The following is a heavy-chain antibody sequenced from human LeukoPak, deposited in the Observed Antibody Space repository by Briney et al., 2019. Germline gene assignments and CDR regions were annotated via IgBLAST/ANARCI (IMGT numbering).Heavy chain of an antibody. CDR2: INPTGGST. J-gene: IGHJ6*02. CDR3: ARDQRFVVVTFAGMDV. D-gene: IGHD2-21*02. V-gene: IGHV1-46*01. CDR1: GYTFPSYF. Sequence: ASVKVSRKASGYTFPSYFMHWVRQAPGQGLEWMGIINPTGGSTTYAQKFQGRVTMTRDTSTSTVYMELSSLRSDDTAVYYCARDQRFVVVTFAGMDVWGQGTTVTVSS.